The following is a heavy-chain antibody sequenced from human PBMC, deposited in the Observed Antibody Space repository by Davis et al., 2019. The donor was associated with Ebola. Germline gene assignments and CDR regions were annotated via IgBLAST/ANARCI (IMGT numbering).Heavy chain of an antibody. CDR1: GYTFTSYD. V-gene: IGHV1-8*01. Sequence: ASVKVSCKASGYTFTSYDINWVRQATGQGLEWMGWMNPNSGNTGYAQKFQGRVTMTRNTSISTAYMELSSLRSEDTAVYYCARTGGGVRTIFGVVTNYCYGMDVWGQGTTVTVSS. J-gene: IGHJ6*02. CDR2: MNPNSGNT. CDR3: ARTGGGVRTIFGVVTNYCYGMDV. D-gene: IGHD3-3*01.